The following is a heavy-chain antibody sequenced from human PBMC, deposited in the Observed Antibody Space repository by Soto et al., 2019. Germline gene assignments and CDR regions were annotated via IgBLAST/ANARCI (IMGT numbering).Heavy chain of an antibody. D-gene: IGHD6-13*01. CDR2: MNPGSGKT. CDR1: GYTFINFD. Sequence: VASLKVSCKASGYTFINFDISWVRQAAGQGLEWLGWMNPGSGKTGYASKFQGRVAMTRDASTGTSHLELSSLTSDDTAVYYCARMASAGTLNWFDPWGQGTLVTVSS. V-gene: IGHV1-8*02. CDR3: ARMASAGTLNWFDP. J-gene: IGHJ5*02.